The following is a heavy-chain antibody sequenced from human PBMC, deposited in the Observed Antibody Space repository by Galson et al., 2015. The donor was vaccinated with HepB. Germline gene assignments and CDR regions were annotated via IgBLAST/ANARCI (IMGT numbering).Heavy chain of an antibody. V-gene: IGHV3-30*03. CDR1: GFSFSSYG. Sequence: SLRLSCAASGFSFSSYGMHWVRQAPGKGPEWVAVISYEDGAKKYYGGSVKGRFTISRDNSKSTLYLQMTSLRAEDTAVYYCARGTYASDYYGMDVWGLGTTVTVSS. CDR3: ARGTYASDYYGMDV. CDR2: ISYEDGAK. J-gene: IGHJ6*02. D-gene: IGHD3-10*01.